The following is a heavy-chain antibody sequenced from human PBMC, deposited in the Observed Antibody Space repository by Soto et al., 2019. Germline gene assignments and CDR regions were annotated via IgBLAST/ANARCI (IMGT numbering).Heavy chain of an antibody. Sequence: DVQLLESGGGLVQPGGSLRLSCAASGFTFRSYAMSWVRQAPGKGLEWVSGISGSGISTHYADSVKGRFTVSRDNSKNTLYLQMNSLRAEATAVYNCAKEPVGPDWYFELWGRGTLVTVSS. J-gene: IGHJ2*01. CDR3: AKEPVGPDWYFEL. CDR1: GFTFRSYA. V-gene: IGHV3-23*01. CDR2: ISGSGIST.